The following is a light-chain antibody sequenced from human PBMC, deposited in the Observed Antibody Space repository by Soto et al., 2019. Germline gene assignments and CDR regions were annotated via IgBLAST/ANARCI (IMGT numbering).Light chain of an antibody. CDR2: WAS. Sequence: DIVMTQSPDSLAVSLGERATINCKSSQSVLSSSNNKNYLAWYQQRPGQPPKLLIYWASTRQSGVPDRFSGSGSGTDFTLTISSLQAEDVAVYYCQQYSSAPPMSTFGQGTKLEIK. V-gene: IGKV4-1*01. CDR1: QSVLSSSNNKNY. CDR3: QQYSSAPPMST. J-gene: IGKJ2*01.